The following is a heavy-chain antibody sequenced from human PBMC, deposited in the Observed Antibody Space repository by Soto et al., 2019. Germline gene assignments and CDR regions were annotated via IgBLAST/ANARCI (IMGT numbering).Heavy chain of an antibody. Sequence: ASVKVSCKASGYTFTSYAMHWVRQAPGQRLEWMGWINAGIGDTEYSEKFQGRVTITRDTSASTAYMELSSLRAEDTAVYDCAREPYGDSQYFDYWGQGTPVTVSS. CDR3: AREPYGDSQYFDY. D-gene: IGHD2-21*02. CDR2: INAGIGDT. CDR1: GYTFTSYA. J-gene: IGHJ4*02. V-gene: IGHV1-3*01.